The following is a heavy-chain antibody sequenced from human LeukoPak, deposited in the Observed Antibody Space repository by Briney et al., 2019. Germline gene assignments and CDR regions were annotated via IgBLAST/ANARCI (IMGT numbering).Heavy chain of an antibody. V-gene: IGHV4-38-2*02. D-gene: IGHD6-19*01. CDR1: GYSISSGYY. CDR3: ARAYSSGWGLDY. Sequence: PSETLSPTCTVSGYSISSGYYWGWIRQPPGKGLEWIGSIYHSGSTYYNPSLKSRVTISVDTSKNRFSLKLSSVTAADTAVYYCARAYSSGWGLDYWGQGTLVTVSS. CDR2: IYHSGST. J-gene: IGHJ4*02.